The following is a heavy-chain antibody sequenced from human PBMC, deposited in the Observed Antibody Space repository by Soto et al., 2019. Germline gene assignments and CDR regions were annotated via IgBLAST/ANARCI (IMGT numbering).Heavy chain of an antibody. J-gene: IGHJ2*01. CDR2: ISDSSSYI. D-gene: IGHD3-3*01. V-gene: IGHV3-21*01. CDR1: GFSFNTQS. CDR3: ARGNYDFWSGYYYFNP. Sequence: EVHLVESGGGLVKPGGSLRLSCAASGFSFNTQSMNWVRQAPGKGLEWVSSISDSSSYIYYADSVRGRFTISRDNAKNSLHLQMNSLRAEVTAVYFCARGNYDFWSGYYYFNPWGRGTLVIVSS.